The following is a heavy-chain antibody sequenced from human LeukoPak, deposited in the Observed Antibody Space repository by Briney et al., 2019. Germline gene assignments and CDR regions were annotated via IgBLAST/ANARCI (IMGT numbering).Heavy chain of an antibody. D-gene: IGHD1-7*01. V-gene: IGHV1-69*05. J-gene: IGHJ4*02. CDR1: GGSFSSYA. Sequence: SVKVSCKASGGSFSSYAISWVRQAPGQGLEWMGGIIPIFGTANYAQKFQGRVTITTDESTSTAYMELSSLRSEDTALYYCASFTGGYNWNYGDYWGQGTLVTVSS. CDR3: ASFTGGYNWNYGDY. CDR2: IIPIFGTA.